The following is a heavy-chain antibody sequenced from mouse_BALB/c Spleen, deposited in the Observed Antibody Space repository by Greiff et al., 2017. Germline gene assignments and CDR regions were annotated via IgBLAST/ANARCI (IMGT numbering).Heavy chain of an antibody. V-gene: IGHV5-12-2*01. CDR1: GFTFSSYA. CDR3: ARSGTGYVYYFDY. D-gene: IGHD2-14*01. J-gene: IGHJ2*01. CDR2: ISNGGGST. Sequence: EVKLMESGGGLVKPGGSLKLSCAASGFTFSSYAMSWVRQTPEKRLEWVAYISNGGGSTYYPDTVKGRFTISRDNAKNTLYLQMSSLKSEDTAMYYCARSGTGYVYYFDYWGQGTTLTVSS.